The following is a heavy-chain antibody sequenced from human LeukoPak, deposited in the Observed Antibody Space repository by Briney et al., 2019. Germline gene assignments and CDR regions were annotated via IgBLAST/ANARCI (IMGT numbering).Heavy chain of an antibody. CDR1: GFTFSSYA. CDR2: ILYDGSNK. D-gene: IGHD4-17*01. Sequence: PGGSLRLSCAASGFTFSSYAMRWVRQAPGKGLEWVAVILYDGSNKYYADSVKGRFTISRDNSKNTLYLQMNSLRAEDTAVYYCARDGDYDYWGQGTLVTVSS. J-gene: IGHJ4*02. CDR3: ARDGDYDY. V-gene: IGHV3-33*01.